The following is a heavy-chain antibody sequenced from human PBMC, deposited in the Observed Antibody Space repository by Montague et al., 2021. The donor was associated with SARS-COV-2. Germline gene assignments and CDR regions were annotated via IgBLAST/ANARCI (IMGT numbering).Heavy chain of an antibody. J-gene: IGHJ4*02. CDR3: VRVLGNRVRDY. V-gene: IGHV4-38-2*02. CDR1: GYSISSGYY. D-gene: IGHD3-16*01. CDR2: ISYIGKT. Sequence: SETLSLTCSVSGYSISSGYYWGCIRQPPGKGLEWVGCISYIGKTYYTPSLKSRLIMSLDSSKKQFSRQARSVTAADTAVYYCVRVLGNRVRDYWGQGTLVTVSS.